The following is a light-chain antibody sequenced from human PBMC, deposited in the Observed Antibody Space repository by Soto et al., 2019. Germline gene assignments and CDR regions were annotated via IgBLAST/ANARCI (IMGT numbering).Light chain of an antibody. Sequence: DIVMTQSPDCLAVSLGERATINCKSGQSVLYSSNNKNYLAWYQQKPGQPPKLLIYWASTRESGVPDRFSGSGSGTDFTLTISSLQAEDVAVYYCQQFYSTSWTFGQGTKVEIK. V-gene: IGKV4-1*01. J-gene: IGKJ1*01. CDR3: QQFYSTSWT. CDR2: WAS. CDR1: QSVLYSSNNKNY.